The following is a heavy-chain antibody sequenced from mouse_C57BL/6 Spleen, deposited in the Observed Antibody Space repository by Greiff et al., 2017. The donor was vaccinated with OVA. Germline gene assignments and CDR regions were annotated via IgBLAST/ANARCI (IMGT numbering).Heavy chain of an antibody. CDR3: AREGAY. V-gene: IGHV1-50*01. Sequence: QVQLQQPGAELVKPGASVKLSCKASGYTFTSYWMQWVKQRPGQGLEWIGAIDPSDSYTNYNQKFKGKATLTVDTSSSTAYMQLSSLTSEDSAVYYSAREGAYWGKGTLVTVSA. CDR2: IDPSDSYT. CDR1: GYTFTSYW. J-gene: IGHJ3*01.